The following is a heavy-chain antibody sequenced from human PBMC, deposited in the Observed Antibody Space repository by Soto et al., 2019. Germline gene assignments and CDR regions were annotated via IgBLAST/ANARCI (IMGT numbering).Heavy chain of an antibody. Sequence: GRSLRLSCSFSVFTFISYAMYWVSQAPGEGLQYVSAISSNGGSTYYADSVKGRFTISRENSKKMLYLQMSSLRAEDTSVYYCVKDLGIVTSTFDYWGQGTLVTVSS. CDR3: VKDLGIVTSTFDY. J-gene: IGHJ4*02. V-gene: IGHV3-64D*06. D-gene: IGHD5-12*01. CDR1: VFTFISYA. CDR2: ISSNGGST.